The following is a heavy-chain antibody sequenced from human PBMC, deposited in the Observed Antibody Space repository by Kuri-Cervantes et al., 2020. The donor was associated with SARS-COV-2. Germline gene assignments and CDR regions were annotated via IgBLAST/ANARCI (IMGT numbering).Heavy chain of an antibody. D-gene: IGHD2-2*02. Sequence: ESLKISCAVYGGSFSGYYWSWILQPPGKGLEWIGEINHSGSTNYNPSLKSRVTISVDTSKNQFSLKLSSVTAADTAVYYCARVWPYCSSTSCYTPGAFDIWGQGTMVTVSS. CDR3: ARVWPYCSSTSCYTPGAFDI. CDR1: GGSFSGYY. J-gene: IGHJ3*02. CDR2: INHSGST. V-gene: IGHV4-34*01.